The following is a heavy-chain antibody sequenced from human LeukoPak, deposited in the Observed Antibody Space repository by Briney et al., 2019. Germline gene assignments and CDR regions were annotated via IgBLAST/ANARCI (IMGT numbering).Heavy chain of an antibody. CDR3: TRSPRDGYHDAFDI. J-gene: IGHJ3*02. CDR1: GYTFTTYW. Sequence: GESLKISCKGSGYTFTTYWIAWVRQTPGEGLEWMGIIYPGDSETRYSPSFQGQVTISADKSITTAYLRWGSLKASDTAMYYCTRSPRDGYHDAFDIWGQGTMVTVFS. CDR2: IYPGDSET. V-gene: IGHV5-51*01. D-gene: IGHD5-24*01.